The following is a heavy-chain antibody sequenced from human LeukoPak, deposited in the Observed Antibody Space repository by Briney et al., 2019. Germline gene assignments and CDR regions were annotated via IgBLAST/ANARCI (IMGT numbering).Heavy chain of an antibody. J-gene: IGHJ6*02. V-gene: IGHV4-34*01. CDR1: GGSFSGYY. CDR2: INHSGST. D-gene: IGHD6-13*01. Sequence: ASETLSLTCAVYGGSFSGYYWSWIRQPPGKGPEWIGEINHSGSTNYNPSLKSRVTISVDTSKNQFSLKLSSVTAADTAVYYCARVRVAAAGTDLDNYYYYGMDVWGQGTTVTVSS. CDR3: ARVRVAAAGTDLDNYYYYGMDV.